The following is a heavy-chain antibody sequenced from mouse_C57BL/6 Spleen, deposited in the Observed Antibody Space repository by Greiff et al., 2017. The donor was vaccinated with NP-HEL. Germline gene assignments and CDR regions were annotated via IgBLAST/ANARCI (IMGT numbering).Heavy chain of an antibody. V-gene: IGHV1-4*01. CDR2: INPSSGYT. Sequence: QVQLQQSGAELARPGASVKMSCKASGYTFTSYTMHWVKQRPGQGLEWIGYINPSSGYTKYNQKFKDKATLTADKSSSTAYMQLSSLTSEDSAVYYCARSGARDYFDYWGQGTTLTVSS. CDR3: ARSGARDYFDY. J-gene: IGHJ2*01. CDR1: GYTFTSYT. D-gene: IGHD3-3*01.